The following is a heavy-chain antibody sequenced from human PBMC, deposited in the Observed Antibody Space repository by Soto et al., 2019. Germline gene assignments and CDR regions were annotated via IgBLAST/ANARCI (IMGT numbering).Heavy chain of an antibody. CDR1: GGSFSGYY. V-gene: IGHV4-34*01. CDR2: INHSGGT. CDR3: ARVWSGTGTTRGVYNRFDP. Sequence: QVQLQQWGAGLLKPSETLSLTCAVYGGSFSGYYWSWIRQPPGKGLEWIGEINHSGGTNYNPSLKSRVTLWVDTSKHQFSLRLSSETAADTAVYYCARVWSGTGTTRGVYNRFDPWGQGTLVTVA. D-gene: IGHD1-7*01. J-gene: IGHJ5*02.